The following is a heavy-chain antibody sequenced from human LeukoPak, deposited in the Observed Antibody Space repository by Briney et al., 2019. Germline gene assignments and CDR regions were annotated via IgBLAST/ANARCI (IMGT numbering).Heavy chain of an antibody. CDR1: GFTFSSYA. J-gene: IGHJ4*02. V-gene: IGHV3-23*01. CDR3: ARSAYLDSSGYYFDF. D-gene: IGHD3-22*01. CDR2: LTNTGGTK. Sequence: PGGSLRLSCAASGFTFSSYAMSWVRQAPGKGLEWVSGLTNTGGTKYYADSVKGRFSISRDNSKITVSLQMNSLSADDTAVYYCARSAYLDSSGYYFDFWGQGTLVTVSS.